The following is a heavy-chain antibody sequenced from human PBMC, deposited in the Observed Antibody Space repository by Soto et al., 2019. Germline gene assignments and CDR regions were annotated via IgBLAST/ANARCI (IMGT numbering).Heavy chain of an antibody. Sequence: QLQLQESGPGLVKPSETLSLTCTVSGGSISSSSYYWGWIRQPPGKGLEWIGSIYYSGSTYYNPSLKSRVTISVDTSKNQFSLQLSSVTAADTAVYYCARHRHYDSSGSDAFDIWGQGTMVTVSS. CDR2: IYYSGST. CDR3: ARHRHYDSSGSDAFDI. CDR1: GGSISSSSYY. D-gene: IGHD3-22*01. J-gene: IGHJ3*02. V-gene: IGHV4-39*01.